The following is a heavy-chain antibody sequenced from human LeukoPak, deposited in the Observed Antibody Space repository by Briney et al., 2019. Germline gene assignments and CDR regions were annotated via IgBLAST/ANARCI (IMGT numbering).Heavy chain of an antibody. D-gene: IGHD3-16*01. CDR3: ARLLIYTPRFDY. CDR2: VYTYGNT. J-gene: IGHJ4*02. CDR1: GGSISSGNYY. Sequence: SETLSLTCTVSGGSISSGNYYWSWIRQPAGKGLEWIGRVYTYGNTNYNPSLKSRVTISIDTSRNQFSLKLSSVTAADTAVYYCARLLIYTPRFDYWSQGTLVTVSS. V-gene: IGHV4-61*02.